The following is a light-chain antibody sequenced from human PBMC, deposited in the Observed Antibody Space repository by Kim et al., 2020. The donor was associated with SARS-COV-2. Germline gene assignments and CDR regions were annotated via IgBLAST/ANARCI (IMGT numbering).Light chain of an antibody. J-gene: IGKJ4*01. CDR2: GAS. CDR3: QQYGTSPT. CDR1: QSVSSSY. Sequence: EIVLTQSPGTLSLSPGERATLSCRVSQSVSSSYLAWYQQKPGQTPRLLIYGASSRATGIPDRFSGSGSGTDFTLTISRLEPEDFAVYYCQQYGTSPTFGGGTKLEIK. V-gene: IGKV3-20*01.